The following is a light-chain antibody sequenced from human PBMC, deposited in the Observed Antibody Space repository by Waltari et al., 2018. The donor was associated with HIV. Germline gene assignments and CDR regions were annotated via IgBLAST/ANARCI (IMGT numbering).Light chain of an antibody. CDR3: LLSYSGASWV. CDR1: PGAVTRGHS. Sequence: QAVVTQEPSLTVSPGGTVTLTCASRPGAVTRGHSPYWFQQKPGQAPTTLIFDTSNKHSWTPARFSGSLLGGKAALTLSGAQPEDEAEYYCLLSYSGASWVFGGGTKVTVL. CDR2: DTS. J-gene: IGLJ3*02. V-gene: IGLV7-46*01.